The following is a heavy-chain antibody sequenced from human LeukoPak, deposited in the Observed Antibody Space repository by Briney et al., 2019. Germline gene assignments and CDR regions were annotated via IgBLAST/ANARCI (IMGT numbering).Heavy chain of an antibody. Sequence: GGSLRLSCAASGFTFTDSYMTSVRQAPGKGLEWISYISSHGSTIYYADSVKGRFTISRDSANNSLYLQMNSLTAADTALYFCARVNMIRGVIDYWGQGTLVTVSS. V-gene: IGHV3-11*04. J-gene: IGHJ4*02. CDR1: GFTFTDSY. CDR2: ISSHGSTI. CDR3: ARVNMIRGVIDY. D-gene: IGHD3-10*01.